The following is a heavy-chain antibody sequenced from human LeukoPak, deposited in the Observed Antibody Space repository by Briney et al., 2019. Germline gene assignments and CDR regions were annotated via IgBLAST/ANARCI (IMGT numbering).Heavy chain of an antibody. D-gene: IGHD4-17*01. CDR2: IYRDGST. Sequence: GGSLRLSCAASGFTVSSNYMSWVRQAPGKGLEWVSVIYRDGSTYYADSVKGRFTISRDNSKNTLYLQMNGLRAEDTAVYCCARLSVTTWYYFDYWGQGTLVTGSS. V-gene: IGHV3-66*01. J-gene: IGHJ4*02. CDR3: ARLSVTTWYYFDY. CDR1: GFTVSSNY.